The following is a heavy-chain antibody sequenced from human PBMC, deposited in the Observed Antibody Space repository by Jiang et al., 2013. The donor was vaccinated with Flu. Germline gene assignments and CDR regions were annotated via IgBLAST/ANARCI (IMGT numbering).Heavy chain of an antibody. CDR1: FTSYW. CDR3: ARRGTAVAGTVDY. V-gene: IGHV5-10-1*01. Sequence: FTSYWISWVRQMPGKGLEWMGRIDPSDSYTNYSPSFQGHVTISADKSISTAYLQWSSLKASDTAMYYCARRGTAVAGTVDYWGQGTLVTVSS. CDR2: IDPSDSYT. J-gene: IGHJ4*02. D-gene: IGHD6-19*01.